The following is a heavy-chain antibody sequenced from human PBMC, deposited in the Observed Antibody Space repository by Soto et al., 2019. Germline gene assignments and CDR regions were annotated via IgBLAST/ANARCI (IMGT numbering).Heavy chain of an antibody. D-gene: IGHD1-26*01. V-gene: IGHV2-5*02. CDR3: ARRIVGASPEDWFDP. CDR2: IYWDDDK. J-gene: IGHJ5*02. Sequence: SGPTLVNPTQTLTLTCTFSGFSLSTSGVGVGWIRQPPGKALEWLALIYWDDDKRYSPSLKSRLTITKDTSKNQVVLTMTNMDPVDTATYYCARRIVGASPEDWFDPWGQGTLVTVSS. CDR1: GFSLSTSGVG.